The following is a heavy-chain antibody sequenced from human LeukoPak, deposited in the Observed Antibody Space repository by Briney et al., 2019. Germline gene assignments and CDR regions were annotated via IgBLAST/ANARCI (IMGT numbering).Heavy chain of an antibody. J-gene: IGHJ4*02. CDR2: ISGSGGST. CDR3: AKATHVVIGHSPVDH. V-gene: IGHV3-23*01. Sequence: PGGSLRLSCAASGFTFSSYAMSWVRQAPGKGLEWVSAISGSGGSTYYADSVKGRFTISRDNSKNTLYLQMNSLRAEDTAVYYCAKATHVVIGHSPVDHWGQGTLVTVSS. CDR1: GFTFSSYA. D-gene: IGHD3-10*01.